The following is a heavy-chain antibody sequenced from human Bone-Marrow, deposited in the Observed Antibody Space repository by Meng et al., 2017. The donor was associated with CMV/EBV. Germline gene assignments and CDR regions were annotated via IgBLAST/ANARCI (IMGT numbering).Heavy chain of an antibody. D-gene: IGHD1-26*01. Sequence: GESLKISCAASGFTFSDHYMDWVRQAPGKGLEWVGRAKKKANSYTTEYAASVKGRFTVSRDDSKNSLYLQMNSLKTEDTAVYYCARGYRSFDSLGQGPLVTVSS. V-gene: IGHV3-72*01. J-gene: IGHJ4*02. CDR2: AKKKANSYTT. CDR1: GFTFSDHY. CDR3: ARGYRSFDS.